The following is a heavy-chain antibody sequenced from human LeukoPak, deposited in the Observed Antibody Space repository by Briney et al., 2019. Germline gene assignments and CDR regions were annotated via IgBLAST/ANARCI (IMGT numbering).Heavy chain of an antibody. D-gene: IGHD2-2*01. Sequence: SETLSLTCTVSGGSISSSSYYWGWIRQPPGKGLEWIGSIYYSGSTYYNPSLKSRVTISVDTSKNQFSLKLSSVTAADTAVYYCARGVGYCSSTSCRAKSYMDVWGKGTTVTVSS. CDR1: GGSISSSSYY. CDR2: IYYSGST. CDR3: ARGVGYCSSTSCRAKSYMDV. V-gene: IGHV4-39*07. J-gene: IGHJ6*03.